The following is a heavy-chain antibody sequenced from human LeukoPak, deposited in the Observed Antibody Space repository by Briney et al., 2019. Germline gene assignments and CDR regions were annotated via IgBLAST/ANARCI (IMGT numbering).Heavy chain of an antibody. V-gene: IGHV3-30*03. D-gene: IGHD3-10*01. CDR3: ARAGDAFDM. CDR1: GFTFSSYE. J-gene: IGHJ3*02. CDR2: ISYDGSNK. Sequence: GGSLRLSCAASGFTFSSYEMNWVRQAPGKGLEWVAVISYDGSNKYYADSVKGRFTISRDNSKNTLYLQMNSLRAEDTAVYYCARAGDAFDMWGQGTMVTVSS.